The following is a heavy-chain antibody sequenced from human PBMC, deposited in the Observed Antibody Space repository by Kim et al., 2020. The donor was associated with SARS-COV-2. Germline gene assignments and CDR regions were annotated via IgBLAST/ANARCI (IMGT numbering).Heavy chain of an antibody. CDR2: INHSGST. J-gene: IGHJ5*02. CDR1: GGSFSGYY. D-gene: IGHD6-13*01. Sequence: SETLSLTCAVYGGSFSGYYWSWIRHPPGKGLEWIGEINHSGSTNYNPSLKSRVTISVDTSKNQFSLKLSSVTAADTAVYYCARVCSPLYSSNWWGVKCFDPWGQGTLVTVSS. CDR3: ARVCSPLYSSNWWGVKCFDP. V-gene: IGHV4-34*01.